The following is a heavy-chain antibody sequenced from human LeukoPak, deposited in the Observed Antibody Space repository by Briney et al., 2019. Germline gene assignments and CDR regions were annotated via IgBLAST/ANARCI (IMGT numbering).Heavy chain of an antibody. D-gene: IGHD3-10*01. Sequence: ASVKVSCKASGYTFTSYAMHWVRQAPGQRLEWMGWINAGNGNTKYSQKFQGRVTITRDTSASTAYMELRSLRSDDTAVYYCASHTHQLLWFGESVGAFDIWGQGTMVTVSS. CDR3: ASHTHQLLWFGESVGAFDI. CDR1: GYTFTSYA. J-gene: IGHJ3*02. V-gene: IGHV1-3*01. CDR2: INAGNGNT.